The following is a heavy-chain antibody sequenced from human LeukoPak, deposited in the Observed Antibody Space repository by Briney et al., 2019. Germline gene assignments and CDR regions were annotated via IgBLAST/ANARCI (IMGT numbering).Heavy chain of an antibody. Sequence: GGSLRLSCAASGFSVSSNFMSWVRQAPGKGLEWVSIIYDGGSTYYADSVKGRFTISRHNSKNTLYVQMNSLRAEDTAVYYCAKGTKDYYGSGSFYLSRDHFISRWGQGTLVTVSS. D-gene: IGHD3-10*01. CDR2: IYDGGST. V-gene: IGHV3-53*04. CDR1: GFSVSSNF. J-gene: IGHJ4*02. CDR3: AKGTKDYYGSGSFYLSRDHFISR.